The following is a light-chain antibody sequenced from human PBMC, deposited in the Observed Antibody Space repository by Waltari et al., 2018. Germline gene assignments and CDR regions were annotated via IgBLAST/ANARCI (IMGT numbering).Light chain of an antibody. CDR2: GAS. Sequence: EIVLTQSPGTLSLSPGERATLSCRASQSVSSSYLAWYQQKPGQAPRRLVYGASSRATGIPDRFSGSGSGTDFTLTISRLEPEDFAVYYCQQYGSSPRMFGQGTKVEIK. CDR1: QSVSSSY. J-gene: IGKJ1*01. V-gene: IGKV3-20*01. CDR3: QQYGSSPRM.